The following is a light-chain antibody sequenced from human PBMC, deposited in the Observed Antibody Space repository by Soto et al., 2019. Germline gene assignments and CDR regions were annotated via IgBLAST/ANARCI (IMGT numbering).Light chain of an antibody. CDR1: RGVSANY. CDR3: LQDYNYPWT. CDR2: GAS. J-gene: IGKJ1*01. Sequence: ENLLTQSPGTLSLSPGEGATLSCRASRGVSANYLAWYQQKPGQAPTLLIYGASTRATGVPARFSGSGSGPDFTLTISSLQPEDFATYYCLQDYNYPWTFGQGTKVDIK. V-gene: IGKV3D-7*01.